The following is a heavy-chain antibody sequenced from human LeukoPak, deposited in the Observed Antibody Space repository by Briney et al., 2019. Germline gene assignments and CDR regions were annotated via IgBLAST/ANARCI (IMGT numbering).Heavy chain of an antibody. V-gene: IGHV4-31*03. D-gene: IGHD3-3*01. CDR2: IYYSGST. CDR3: ARGHEWPQNGFDP. Sequence: PSETLSLTCTVSGASFSSGGYYWGWIRHHPGKGLEWIGCIYYSGSTFYNPSLKSRLTISVDTSKNQFSLKLSSVTAADTAVYYCARGHEWPQNGFDPWGQGTLVTVSS. CDR1: GASFSSGGYY. J-gene: IGHJ5*02.